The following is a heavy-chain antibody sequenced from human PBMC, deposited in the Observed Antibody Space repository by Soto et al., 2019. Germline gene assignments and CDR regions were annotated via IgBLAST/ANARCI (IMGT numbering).Heavy chain of an antibody. V-gene: IGHV1-3*01. J-gene: IGHJ4*02. CDR2: INAGNGNT. Sequence: QVQLVQSGAEVKKPGASVKLSCKASGYTFTSYAMHWVRQAPGQRLEWMGWINAGNGNTKYSQKFQGRVTITRDTSASTAYMELSSLRSEDTAVYYCARAHKYDFWSGNWGQGALVTVSS. CDR3: ARAHKYDFWSGN. D-gene: IGHD3-3*01. CDR1: GYTFTSYA.